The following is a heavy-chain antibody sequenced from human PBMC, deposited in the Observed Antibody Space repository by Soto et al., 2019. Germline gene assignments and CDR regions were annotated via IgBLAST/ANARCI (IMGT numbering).Heavy chain of an antibody. Sequence: LETLSLTCTVSGGSISSYYWIWIRQPPGKGLEWIGYIYYSGSTNYNPSLKSRVTISVDTSKNQFSLKLSSVTAADTAVYYCARSGSMVRGSDDGAFDIWGQGTMVTVSS. D-gene: IGHD3-10*01. CDR2: IYYSGST. CDR3: ARSGSMVRGSDDGAFDI. J-gene: IGHJ3*02. CDR1: GGSISSYY. V-gene: IGHV4-59*01.